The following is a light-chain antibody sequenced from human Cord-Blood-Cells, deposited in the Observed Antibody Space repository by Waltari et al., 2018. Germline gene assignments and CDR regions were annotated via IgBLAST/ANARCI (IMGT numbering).Light chain of an antibody. CDR1: SRDVGGYNY. CDR3: SSYTSSSTYV. Sequence: QSALTQPASVSGSPGQSITITCTGTSRDVGGYNYVSSYQQHPGKAPKLMIYDVSNRPSGVSNRFSGSKSGNTASLTISGLQAEDEADYYCSSYTSSSTYVFGTGTKVTVL. CDR2: DVS. V-gene: IGLV2-14*01. J-gene: IGLJ1*01.